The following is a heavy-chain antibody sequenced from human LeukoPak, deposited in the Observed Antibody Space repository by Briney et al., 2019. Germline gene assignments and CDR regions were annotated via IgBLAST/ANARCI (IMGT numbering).Heavy chain of an antibody. J-gene: IGHJ4*02. V-gene: IGHV3-11*01. Sequence: TGGSLRLSCAASGFTFSDYYMSWIRQAPGKGLEWVSYISSSGSTIYYADSVKGRFTISRDNSKNALFLQMNSLRAEDTAVYYCAKSGPYCSSTSCNYFDYWGQGTLVTVSS. CDR3: AKSGPYCSSTSCNYFDY. CDR2: ISSSGSTI. CDR1: GFTFSDYY. D-gene: IGHD2-2*01.